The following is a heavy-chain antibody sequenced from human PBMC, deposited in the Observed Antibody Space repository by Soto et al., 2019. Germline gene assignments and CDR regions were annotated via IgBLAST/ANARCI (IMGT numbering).Heavy chain of an antibody. CDR2: INHSGST. J-gene: IGHJ6*02. CDR3: ARWYENYYYGMDV. Sequence: SETLSLTCAVYGGSFSGYYWSWIRQPPGKGLEWIGEINHSGSTNYNPSLKSRVTISVDTSKNQFSLKLGSVTAADTAVYYCARWYENYYYGMDVWGQGTTVTVSS. V-gene: IGHV4-34*01. D-gene: IGHD2-15*01. CDR1: GGSFSGYY.